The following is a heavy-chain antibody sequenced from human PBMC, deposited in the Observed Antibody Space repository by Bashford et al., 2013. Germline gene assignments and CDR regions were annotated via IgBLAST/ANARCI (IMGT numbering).Heavy chain of an antibody. D-gene: IGHD3-10*01. CDR1: GGSFSGYY. J-gene: IGHJ4*02. CDR2: INHSGST. Sequence: SETLSLTCAVYGGSFSGYYWSWIRQPPGKGLEWIGEINHSGSTNYNPSLKSRVTISVDTSKNQFSLKLSSVTAADTAVYYCARGYYGSGSYYDYWGQGTLVTVSS. CDR3: ARGYYGSGSYYDY. V-gene: IGHV4-34*01.